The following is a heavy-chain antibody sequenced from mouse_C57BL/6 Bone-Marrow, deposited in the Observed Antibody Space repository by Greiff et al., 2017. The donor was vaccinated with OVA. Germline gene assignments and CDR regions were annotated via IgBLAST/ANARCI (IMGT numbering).Heavy chain of an antibody. D-gene: IGHD3-1*01. CDR2: IYPSDSET. Sequence: QVQLQQPGAELVRPGSSVKLSCKASGYTFTSYWMDWVKQRPGQGLEWIGNIYPSDSETHYNQKFKDKATLTVDKSSSTAYMQRSSLTSEDSAVYYCARRGYPYYYAMDYWGQGTSVTVSS. CDR3: ARRGYPYYYAMDY. CDR1: GYTFTSYW. J-gene: IGHJ4*01. V-gene: IGHV1-61*01.